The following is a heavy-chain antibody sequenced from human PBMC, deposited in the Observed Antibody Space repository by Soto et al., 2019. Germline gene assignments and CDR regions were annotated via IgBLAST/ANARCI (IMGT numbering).Heavy chain of an antibody. D-gene: IGHD1-1*01. CDR3: ARLGTGFDY. CDR2: IYYSGST. CDR1: CGNIRSGGYY. J-gene: IGHJ4*02. V-gene: IGHV4-31*03. Sequence: SETLRLTYTVSCGNIRSGGYYWSWIRQHPGKGLEWIGYIYYSGSTYYNPSLKSRVTISVDTSKNQFSLKLSSVTAADTAVYYCARLGTGFDYWGQGTLVTVSS.